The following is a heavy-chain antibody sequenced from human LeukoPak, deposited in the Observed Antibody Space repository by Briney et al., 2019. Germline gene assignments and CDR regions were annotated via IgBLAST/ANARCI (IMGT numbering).Heavy chain of an antibody. D-gene: IGHD3-16*01. CDR2: ISDSGGST. Sequence: QTGGSLRLSCAASRFTFTSCAMSWLRQAPGKGLEWVSAISDSGGSTYYADSVKGRFTISRGSSKNTLYLQMNSLRAEDTAVYYCARDDAVVGGSAFDIWGQGTMVTVSS. J-gene: IGHJ3*02. CDR1: RFTFTSCA. V-gene: IGHV3-23*01. CDR3: ARDDAVVGGSAFDI.